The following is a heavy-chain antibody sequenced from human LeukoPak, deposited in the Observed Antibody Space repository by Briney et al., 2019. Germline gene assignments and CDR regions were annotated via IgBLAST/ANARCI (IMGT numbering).Heavy chain of an antibody. D-gene: IGHD2-2*01. CDR2: IYYSGST. V-gene: IGHV4-39*01. CDR3: AVVPAAFDAFDI. J-gene: IGHJ3*02. Sequence: SETLSLTCTVSGGSISSSSYYWGWIRQPPGKGLEWIGSIYYSGSTYYNPSLKSRVTISVDTSKNQFSPKLSSVTAADTAVYYCAVVPAAFDAFDIWGQGTMVTVSS. CDR1: GGSISSSSYY.